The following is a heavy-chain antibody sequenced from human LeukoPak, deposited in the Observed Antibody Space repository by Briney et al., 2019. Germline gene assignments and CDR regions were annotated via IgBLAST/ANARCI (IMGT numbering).Heavy chain of an antibody. D-gene: IGHD5-12*01. CDR2: ISSSSDSI. V-gene: IGHV3-48*02. CDR1: GFTFSSYG. CDR3: ARAMRSGYDY. J-gene: IGHJ4*02. Sequence: GSLRLSCAASGFTFSSYGMHWVRQAPGKRLEWVSYISSSSDSIYYADSVKGRFTISRDNAENSLYLQMNSLRDEDTAVYYCARAMRSGYDYWGQGTLVTVSS.